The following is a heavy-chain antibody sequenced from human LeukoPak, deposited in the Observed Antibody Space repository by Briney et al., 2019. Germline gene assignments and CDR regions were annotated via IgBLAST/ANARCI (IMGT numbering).Heavy chain of an antibody. J-gene: IGHJ4*02. D-gene: IGHD3-3*01. CDR3: VSRDFWSGYVFDY. Sequence: GGSLRLSCAATGFTFSRYGMHWVRQAPGKGLEWVAFIRNDGSSKYYADSEKGRFTISRDNSKNTLYLQMNSLRVEDTAVYYCVSRDFWSGYVFDYWGQGTLVTVSS. V-gene: IGHV3-30*02. CDR1: GFTFSRYG. CDR2: IRNDGSSK.